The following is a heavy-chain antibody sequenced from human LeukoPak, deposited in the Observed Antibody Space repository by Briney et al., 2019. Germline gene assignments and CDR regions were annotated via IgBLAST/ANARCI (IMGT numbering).Heavy chain of an antibody. V-gene: IGHV3-30*03. CDR3: ARARRSGYFDWLPSDY. CDR1: GFTFSRYG. CDR2: ISYDGSNK. Sequence: GSLRLSCAASGFTFSRYGMHWVRQAPGKGLEWVAVISYDGSNKYYADSVKGRFTISRDNSKNTLYLQMNSLRAEDTAVYYCARARRSGYFDWLPSDYWGQGTLVTVSS. D-gene: IGHD3-9*01. J-gene: IGHJ4*02.